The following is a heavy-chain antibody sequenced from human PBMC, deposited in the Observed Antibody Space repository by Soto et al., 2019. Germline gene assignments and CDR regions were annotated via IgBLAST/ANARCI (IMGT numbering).Heavy chain of an antibody. CDR2: ISSSSYTI. D-gene: IGHD4-17*01. CDR3: ARAYGDYGGYYFDY. Sequence: EVQLVESGGGLVQPGGSLRLSCAASGFTFSSYSMNWVRQAPGKGLEWVSYISSSSYTIYYADSVKGRFTSSRDNAKNSLYLQMNSLGDENTAVYYCARAYGDYGGYYFDYGGQGPLVTVSS. V-gene: IGHV3-48*02. CDR1: GFTFSSYS. J-gene: IGHJ4*02.